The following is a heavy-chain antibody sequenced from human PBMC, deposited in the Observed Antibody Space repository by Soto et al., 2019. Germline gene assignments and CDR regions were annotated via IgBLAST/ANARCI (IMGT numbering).Heavy chain of an antibody. CDR1: GGTFSSYA. CDR2: IIPIFGTA. J-gene: IGHJ4*02. CDR3: ASQSRGYSGYIPFDY. Sequence: GASVKVSCKASGGTFSSYAISWVRQAPGQGLEWMGGIIPIFGTANYAQKFQGRVTITADESTSTAYMELSSLRSEDTAVYYCASQSRGYSGYIPFDYWGQGTLVTVS. D-gene: IGHD5-12*01. V-gene: IGHV1-69*13.